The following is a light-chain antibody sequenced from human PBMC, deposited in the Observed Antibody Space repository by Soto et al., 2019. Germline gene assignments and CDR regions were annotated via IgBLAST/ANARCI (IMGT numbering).Light chain of an antibody. J-gene: IGKJ4*01. Sequence: EIERRQSKDSISGCPGERSTISCRASQSVSSYLVWYQQKPGQAPRLLISDASNRATGIPARFSGSGSGADFTLTISSLEPEDFAVYYCQHRANWPLPFGGG. CDR2: DAS. CDR3: QHRANWPLP. V-gene: IGKV3-11*01. CDR1: QSVSSY.